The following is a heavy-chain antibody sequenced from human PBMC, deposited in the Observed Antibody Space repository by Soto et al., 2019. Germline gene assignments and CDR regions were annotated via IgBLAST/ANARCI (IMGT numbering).Heavy chain of an antibody. Sequence: ASVKVSCEASGYTFTSYGISWVRQAPGQGLEWMGWISAYNGNTNYAQKLQGRVTMTTDTSTSTAYMELRSLRSDDTAVYYCARDERADYDFWSGYYPLYYYYGMDVWGQGTTVTVSS. V-gene: IGHV1-18*04. CDR2: ISAYNGNT. D-gene: IGHD3-3*01. CDR1: GYTFTSYG. J-gene: IGHJ6*02. CDR3: ARDERADYDFWSGYYPLYYYYGMDV.